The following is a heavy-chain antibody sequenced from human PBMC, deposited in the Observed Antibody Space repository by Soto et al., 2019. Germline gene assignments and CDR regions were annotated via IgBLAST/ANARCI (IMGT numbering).Heavy chain of an antibody. J-gene: IGHJ6*03. CDR2: IWYDGSNK. V-gene: IGHV3-33*01. CDR3: ATVFTPHYMDV. CDR1: GFTFSTYG. Sequence: QVQLVESGGGVVQPGGSLRLYCAASGFTFSTYGMHWVRQAPGKGLEWVATIWYDGSNKYYADSVKGRFTISRDNSKNTLFLQMNDLRAEDTAVYYCATVFTPHYMDVWGTGTRVTVSS.